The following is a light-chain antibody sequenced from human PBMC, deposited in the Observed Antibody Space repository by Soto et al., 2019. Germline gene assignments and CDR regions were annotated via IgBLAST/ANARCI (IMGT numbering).Light chain of an antibody. Sequence: QSVLTQPASVSGSPGQSVTISCTGTSSDVGAYKYVSWYQKHPGKAPKLMIYGVSNRPSGISNRFSGSKSGNTAFLTISGLQPEDEADYYYSSFTGPTTLDVFGTGTKLTVL. CDR3: SSFTGPTTLDV. V-gene: IGLV2-14*03. J-gene: IGLJ1*01. CDR2: GVS. CDR1: SSDVGAYKY.